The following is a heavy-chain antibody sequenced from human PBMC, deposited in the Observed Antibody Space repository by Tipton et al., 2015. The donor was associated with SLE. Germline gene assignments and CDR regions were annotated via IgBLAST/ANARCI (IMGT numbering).Heavy chain of an antibody. CDR2: IKQDGSEK. CDR3: AREGDYDDFSLDY. V-gene: IGHV3-7*01. J-gene: IGHJ4*02. CDR1: GFTFSSYG. Sequence: GSLRLSCAASGFTFSSYGMHWVRQAPGKGLEWVANIKQDGSEKYYVDSVKGRFTISRDNAKNSLYLQMNSLRPEDTAVYYCAREGDYDDFSLDYWGQGTLVTVSS. D-gene: IGHD4-17*01.